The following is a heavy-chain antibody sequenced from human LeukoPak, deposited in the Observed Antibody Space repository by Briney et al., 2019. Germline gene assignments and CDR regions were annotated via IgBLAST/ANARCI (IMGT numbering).Heavy chain of an antibody. Sequence: PGRSLRLSCAASGFTFSSYGMHWVRQAPGKGLEWVAVIWYDGSNKYYADSVKGRFTISRDNSKNTLYLQMNSLRAEDTAVYYSARWIYDFWSGYPSYYFVYWGQGTLVTVSS. CDR2: IWYDGSNK. CDR1: GFTFSSYG. CDR3: ARWIYDFWSGYPSYYFVY. V-gene: IGHV3-33*01. D-gene: IGHD3-3*01. J-gene: IGHJ4*02.